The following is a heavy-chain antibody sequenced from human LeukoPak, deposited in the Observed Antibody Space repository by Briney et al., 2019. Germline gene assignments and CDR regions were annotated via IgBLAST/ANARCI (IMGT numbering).Heavy chain of an antibody. D-gene: IGHD2-2*01. J-gene: IGHJ5*02. Sequence: GGSLRLSCAASGLTFNSYWMHWVRQVAGKGLVWVARINGDASNTTYADSVKGRFTISRDNAKNTLYLQMNSLRVDDTAVYYCARAMPHDNWFDPWGQGILVTVSS. V-gene: IGHV3-74*03. CDR3: ARAMPHDNWFDP. CDR2: INGDASNT. CDR1: GLTFNSYW.